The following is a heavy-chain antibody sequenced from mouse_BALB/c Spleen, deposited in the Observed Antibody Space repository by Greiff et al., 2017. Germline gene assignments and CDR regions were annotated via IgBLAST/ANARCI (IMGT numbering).Heavy chain of an antibody. CDR2: ISSGSSTI. CDR3: ARDWDADY. CDR1: GFTFSSFG. D-gene: IGHD4-1*01. V-gene: IGHV5-17*02. J-gene: IGHJ2*01. Sequence: EVQLVESGGGLVQPGGSRKLSCAASGFTFSSFGMHWVRQAPEKGLEWVAYISSGSSTIYYADTVKGRFTISRDNPKNTLFLQMTSLRSEDTAMYYCARDWDADYWGQGTTLTVSS.